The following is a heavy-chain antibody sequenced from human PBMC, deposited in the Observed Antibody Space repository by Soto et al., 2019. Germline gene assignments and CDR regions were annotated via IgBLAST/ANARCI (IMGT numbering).Heavy chain of an antibody. CDR1: GFSLSTGGMG. Sequence: QITLKESGPTLVKPTQTLTLTCTFSGFSLSTGGMGVGWIRQPPGKALEWLALIYWDGDRRYRPSLMSRLTIAKDTSKNPVVITMTNMDPVNTATYYCVHSRCGGDCLQSYSSHYYYGMDIWGQGTTVTVSS. CDR3: VHSRCGGDCLQSYSSHYYYGMDI. CDR2: IYWDGDR. D-gene: IGHD2-21*02. V-gene: IGHV2-5*02. J-gene: IGHJ6*02.